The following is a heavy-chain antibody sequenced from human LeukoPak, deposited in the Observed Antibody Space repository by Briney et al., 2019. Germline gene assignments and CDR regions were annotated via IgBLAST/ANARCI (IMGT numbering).Heavy chain of an antibody. J-gene: IGHJ4*02. Sequence: GGSLRLSCAASGFSFSDYAIHWVRQAPGKGLQWVAIISSDVTQIVYADSVKGRLTISRDNSEKTVYLQLNSLRPEDTAVYYCARGCGLDCYIVDHWGQGTLVTVSS. CDR2: ISSDVTQI. CDR1: GFSFSDYA. D-gene: IGHD2-21*01. CDR3: ARGCGLDCYIVDH. V-gene: IGHV3-30*04.